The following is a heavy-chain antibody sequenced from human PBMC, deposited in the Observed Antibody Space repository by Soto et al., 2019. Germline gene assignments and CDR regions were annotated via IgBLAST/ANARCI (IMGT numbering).Heavy chain of an antibody. D-gene: IGHD2-15*01. CDR1: GGSFSGYY. CDR2: INHSGST. Sequence: QVQLQQWGAGLLKPSETLSLTCAVYGGSFSGYYWSWIRQPPGKGLEWVGEINHSGSTNYNPSLNNLVTRAVATSHNQVSLKLCAVNAADTAVYYCARVAVVVAANGAWFAPWGQGTLVTVSS. J-gene: IGHJ5*02. V-gene: IGHV4-34*01. CDR3: ARVAVVVAANGAWFAP.